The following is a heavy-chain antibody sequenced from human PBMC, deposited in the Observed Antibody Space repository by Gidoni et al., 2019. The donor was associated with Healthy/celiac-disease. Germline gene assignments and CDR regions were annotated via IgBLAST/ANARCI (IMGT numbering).Heavy chain of an antibody. CDR3: ARSSFAVAGTTFDY. J-gene: IGHJ4*02. V-gene: IGHV4-59*01. D-gene: IGHD6-19*01. CDR2: IYYSGST. Sequence: QVQLQESGPGLVKPSETLSLTCTVSGGSISSYYWSWIRQPPGKGLEWIGYIYYSGSTNYNPSLKSRVTISVDTSKNQFSLKLSSVTAADTAVYYCARSSFAVAGTTFDYWGQGTLVTVSS. CDR1: GGSISSYY.